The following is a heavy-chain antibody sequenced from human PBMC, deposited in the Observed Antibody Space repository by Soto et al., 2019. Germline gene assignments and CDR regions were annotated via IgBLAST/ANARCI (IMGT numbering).Heavy chain of an antibody. V-gene: IGHV3-21*01. J-gene: IGHJ4*02. CDR3: ARDDSGSVPLYCFGY. D-gene: IGHD1-26*01. CDR2: ISSSSSYI. CDR1: GFTFSSYS. Sequence: EVQLVESGGGLVKPGGSLRLSCAASGFTFSSYSMNWVRQAPGKGLEWVSSISSSSSYISYADSVKGRFTISRDNARNTQYLQINSLRAEDTAVYYCARDDSGSVPLYCFGYWGQGTLVTVSS.